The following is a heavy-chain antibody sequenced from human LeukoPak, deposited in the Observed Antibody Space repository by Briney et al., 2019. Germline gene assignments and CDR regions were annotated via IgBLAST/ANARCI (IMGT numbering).Heavy chain of an antibody. CDR1: GFTFSSYG. D-gene: IGHD3-10*01. CDR2: IRYDGSNK. Sequence: GGSLRLSCAASGFTFSSYGMHWVRQAPGKGLEWVAFIRYDGSNKYYADSVKGRFTISRDNSKNTLYLQMNSLRAEDTAVYYCAKGRRGFGPPNWFDPWGQGTLVTVSS. V-gene: IGHV3-30*02. J-gene: IGHJ5*02. CDR3: AKGRRGFGPPNWFDP.